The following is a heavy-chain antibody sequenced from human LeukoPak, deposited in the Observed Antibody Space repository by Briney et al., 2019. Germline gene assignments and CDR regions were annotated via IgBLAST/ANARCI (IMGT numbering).Heavy chain of an antibody. CDR1: GFTFSSYG. CDR2: IWYDGSNK. V-gene: IGHV3-33*06. CDR3: AKGGYGDYADYYYYGMDV. J-gene: IGHJ6*04. Sequence: PGRSLRLSCAASGFTFSSYGMHWVRQAPGKGLEWVAVIWYDGSNKYYADSVKGRFTISRDNSKNTLYLQMNSLRAEDTAVYYCAKGGYGDYADYYYYGMDVWGKGTTVTVSS. D-gene: IGHD4-17*01.